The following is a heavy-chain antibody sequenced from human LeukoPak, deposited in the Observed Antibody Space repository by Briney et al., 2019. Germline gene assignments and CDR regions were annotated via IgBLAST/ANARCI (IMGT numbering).Heavy chain of an antibody. Sequence: GGSLRLSCAASGFTFSSYAMSWVRQAPGKGLEWVSAISGSGGSTYYADSVKGRFTISRDNSKNTLYLQMNSLRDEDTAVYSCGKGGGGSCNTACDYGGQGPLATV. J-gene: IGHJ4*02. D-gene: IGHD2-15*01. CDR2: ISGSGGST. CDR3: GKGGGGSCNTACDY. V-gene: IGHV3-23*01. CDR1: GFTFSSYA.